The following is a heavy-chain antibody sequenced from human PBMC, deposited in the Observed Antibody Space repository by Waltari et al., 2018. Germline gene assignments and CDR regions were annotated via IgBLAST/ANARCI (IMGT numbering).Heavy chain of an antibody. Sequence: QVQLVQSGAAVRKPGASVKVSCKTSGYTFTDSYNHWVRQAPGQGLEWMGRMNPNNNYPIYEQKFQGRVTMTRDTSITTAYMELSSLTSDDTALYYCVTQRPWEDYWGQGTRVTVSP. V-gene: IGHV1-2*06. CDR2: MNPNNNYP. CDR1: GYTFTDSY. CDR3: VTQRPWEDY. D-gene: IGHD1-26*01. J-gene: IGHJ4*02.